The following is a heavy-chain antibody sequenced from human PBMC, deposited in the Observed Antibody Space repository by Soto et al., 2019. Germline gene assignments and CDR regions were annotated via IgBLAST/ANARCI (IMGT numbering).Heavy chain of an antibody. CDR2: ISSNGGST. CDR1: GFTFSSYA. Sequence: PGGSLRLSCSASGFTFSSYAMHWVRQAPGKGLEYVSAISSNGGSTYYADSVKGRFTISRDNSKNTLYLQMSSLRAEDTAVYYCVKPSGRDTAMGAIDYWGQGTLVTVSS. J-gene: IGHJ4*02. V-gene: IGHV3-64D*06. D-gene: IGHD5-18*01. CDR3: VKPSGRDTAMGAIDY.